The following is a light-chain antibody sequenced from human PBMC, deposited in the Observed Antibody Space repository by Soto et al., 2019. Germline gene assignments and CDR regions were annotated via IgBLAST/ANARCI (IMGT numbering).Light chain of an antibody. J-gene: IGLJ1*01. CDR3: SSYASGGSYV. CDR2: DVS. CDR1: SSDVGGYNA. Sequence: QSVLTQPASVSGSPGQSITISCSGSSSDVGGYNAVSWYQQHPGKVPKLVIYDVSDRPSGISSRFSASKSGNTASLTISGLQAEDEADYYCSSYASGGSYVFGTGTKLTVL. V-gene: IGLV2-14*03.